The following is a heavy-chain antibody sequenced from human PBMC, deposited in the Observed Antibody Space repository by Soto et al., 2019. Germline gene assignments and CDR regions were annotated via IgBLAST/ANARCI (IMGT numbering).Heavy chain of an antibody. Sequence: PGGSLRLSCAASGFTFSSYWMSWVSQAPGKGLEWAANIKQDGSEKYYVDSVKGRFTISRDNAKNSLYLQMNSLRAEDTAVYYCARSRIVVVTAPGWFDPWGQGTLVTAPQ. CDR2: IKQDGSEK. V-gene: IGHV3-7*03. D-gene: IGHD2-21*02. CDR1: GFTFSSYW. CDR3: ARSRIVVVTAPGWFDP. J-gene: IGHJ5*02.